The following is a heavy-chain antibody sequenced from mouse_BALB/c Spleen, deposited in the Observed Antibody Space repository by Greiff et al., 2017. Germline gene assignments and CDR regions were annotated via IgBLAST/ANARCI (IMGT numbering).Heavy chain of an antibody. CDR2: INPSTGYT. J-gene: IGHJ3*01. CDR1: GYTFTSYW. V-gene: IGHV1-7*01. CDR3: ARSGYDYDGFAY. Sequence: VQLQQSGAELAKPGASVKMSCKASGYTFTSYWMHWVKQRPGQGLEWIGYINPSTGYTEYNQKFKDKATLTADKSSSTAYMQLSSLTSEDSAVYYCARSGYDYDGFAYWGQGTLVTVSA. D-gene: IGHD2-4*01.